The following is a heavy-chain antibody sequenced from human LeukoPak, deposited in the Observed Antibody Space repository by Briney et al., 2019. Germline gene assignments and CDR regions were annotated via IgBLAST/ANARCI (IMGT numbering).Heavy chain of an antibody. CDR1: GGSISSSSYY. CDR2: IYYSGST. Sequence: SETLSLTCTVSGGSISSSSYYWGWIRQPPGKGLEWIGCIYYSGSTYYNPSLKSRVTISVDTSKNQFSLKLSSVTAADAAVYYCARLLPPVVVVAATRNYWGQGTLVTVSS. V-gene: IGHV4-39*01. CDR3: ARLLPPVVVVAATRNY. J-gene: IGHJ4*02. D-gene: IGHD2-15*01.